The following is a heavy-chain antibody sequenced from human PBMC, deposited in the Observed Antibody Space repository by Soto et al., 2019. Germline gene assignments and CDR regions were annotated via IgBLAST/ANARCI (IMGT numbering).Heavy chain of an antibody. J-gene: IGHJ4*02. CDR3: ARDQGGVLWFGELSY. CDR1: GFTFSSYG. Sequence: QVQLVESGGGVVQPGRSLRLSCAASGFTFSSYGMHWVRQAPGKGLEWVAVIWYDGSNKYYADSVKGRFTISRDNSKNTLYLQMNSLRAADTAVYYCARDQGGVLWFGELSYWGQGTLVTVSS. CDR2: IWYDGSNK. V-gene: IGHV3-33*01. D-gene: IGHD3-10*01.